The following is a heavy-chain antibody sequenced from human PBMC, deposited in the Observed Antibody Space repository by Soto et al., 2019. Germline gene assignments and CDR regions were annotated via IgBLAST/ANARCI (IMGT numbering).Heavy chain of an antibody. CDR3: ARDKGTTVVTDYYYYGMDV. CDR2: IYYSGST. Sequence: SETLSLTCTVSGGSISSYYWSWIRQPPGEGLEWIGYIYYSGSTNYNPSLKSRVTISVDTSKNQFSLKLSSVTAADTAVYYCARDKGTTVVTDYYYYGMDVWGQGTTVTVSS. J-gene: IGHJ6*02. V-gene: IGHV4-59*01. CDR1: GGSISSYY. D-gene: IGHD2-15*01.